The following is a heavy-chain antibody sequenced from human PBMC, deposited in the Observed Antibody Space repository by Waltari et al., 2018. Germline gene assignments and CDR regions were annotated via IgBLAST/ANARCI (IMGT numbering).Heavy chain of an antibody. CDR2: IGGGTLTG. CDR3: ARDFGSNEGYFDI. J-gene: IGHJ2*01. CDR1: GGYIRSYY. V-gene: IGHV4-59*12. Sequence: QVRLQESGPGLVKPSETLSLTCVVSGGYIRSYYWNWIRQAPGKGLEWIGYIGGGTLTGEYNPSLKSRVSISGDKSKNLFSLKLTSVTAADTATYFCARDFGSNEGYFDIWG. D-gene: IGHD2-8*01.